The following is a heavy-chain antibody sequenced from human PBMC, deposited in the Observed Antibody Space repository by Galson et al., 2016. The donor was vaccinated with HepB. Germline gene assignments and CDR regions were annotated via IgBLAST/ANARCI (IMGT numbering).Heavy chain of an antibody. CDR2: ISAYNGDI. Sequence: SVKVSCKASGYTFTTFGISWVRQAPGQGLEWIGWISAYNGDIKYAQKLQGRVTMTTDISTSTAYMELRSLRSDDTAVFYCVRDLGQLDTSMIFFDYWGQETLITVSS. CDR1: GYTFTTFG. V-gene: IGHV1-18*04. D-gene: IGHD1-1*01. CDR3: VRDLGQLDTSMIFFDY. J-gene: IGHJ4*02.